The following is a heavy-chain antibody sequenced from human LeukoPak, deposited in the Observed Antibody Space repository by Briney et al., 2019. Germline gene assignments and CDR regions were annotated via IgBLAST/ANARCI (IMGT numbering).Heavy chain of an antibody. V-gene: IGHV4-59*01. CDR2: IYYSGST. CDR1: GGSISSYY. D-gene: IGHD3-22*01. CDR3: ARDSSGYYELDY. Sequence: PSETLSLTCTVSGGSISSYYWSWIRQPPEKGLEWIGCIYYSGSTNYNPSLKSRVTISVDTSKNQFSLKLSSVTAADTAVYYCARDSSGYYELDYWGQGTLVTVSS. J-gene: IGHJ4*02.